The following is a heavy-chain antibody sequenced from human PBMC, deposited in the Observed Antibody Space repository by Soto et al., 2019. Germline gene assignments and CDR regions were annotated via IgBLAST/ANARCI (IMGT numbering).Heavy chain of an antibody. CDR2: IHPGDSET. V-gene: IGHV5-51*01. D-gene: IGHD3-10*01. Sequence: PGESLKISCKGSGYSFTSYWIAWVRQMPGKGLEWMGIIHPGDSETRYSPSFQGQVTFSADKSISTAYLQWSSVKASDTGMYYCARHLGSDYYYYYYGMDVWGQGTTVTVSS. CDR3: ARHLGSDYYYYYYGMDV. J-gene: IGHJ6*02. CDR1: GYSFTSYW.